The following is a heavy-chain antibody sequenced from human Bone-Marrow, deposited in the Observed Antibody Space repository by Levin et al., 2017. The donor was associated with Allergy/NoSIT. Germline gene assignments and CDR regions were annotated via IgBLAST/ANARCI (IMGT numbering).Heavy chain of an antibody. CDR1: GFTFNDYS. CDR2: ISWNSGSK. V-gene: IGHV3-9*01. D-gene: IGHD4-17*01. CDR3: ARGNTVTTGSYYYYAMDV. J-gene: IGHJ6*02. Sequence: GGSLRLSCAASGFTFNDYSMHWVRQGPGKGLEWVSGISWNSGSKGYADSVKGRFTISRDNAKNSLYLQMNSLRGEDTALYYCARGNTVTTGSYYYYAMDVWGQGTTVTVSS.